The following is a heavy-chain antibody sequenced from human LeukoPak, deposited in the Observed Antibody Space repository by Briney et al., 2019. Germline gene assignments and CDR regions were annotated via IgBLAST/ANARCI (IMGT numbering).Heavy chain of an antibody. D-gene: IGHD6-13*01. CDR2: IYYSGST. CDR1: GGSISSSSYY. J-gene: IGHJ4*02. Sequence: SETLSLTCTVSGGSISSSSYYWGWIRQPPGKGLEWIGSIYYSGSTYYNPSLKSRVTISVDTSKNQFSLKLSSVTAADTAVYYCARVSGSIAAAEDYWGQGTLVTVSS. CDR3: ARVSGSIAAAEDY. V-gene: IGHV4-39*07.